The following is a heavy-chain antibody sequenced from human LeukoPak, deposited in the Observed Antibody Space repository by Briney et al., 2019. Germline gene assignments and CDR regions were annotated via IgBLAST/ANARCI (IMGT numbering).Heavy chain of an antibody. V-gene: IGHV1-69*13. CDR1: GGTFSNYV. Sequence: GASVKVSCKASGGTFSNYVISWVRQAPGQGLEWMGGIIPIFGTANYAQKFQGRVTITADESTSTAYMELSSLRSEDTALYYCARGPGYCSRTSCWTWFDPWGQGTLVTVSS. CDR2: IIPIFGTA. D-gene: IGHD2-2*01. J-gene: IGHJ5*02. CDR3: ARGPGYCSRTSCWTWFDP.